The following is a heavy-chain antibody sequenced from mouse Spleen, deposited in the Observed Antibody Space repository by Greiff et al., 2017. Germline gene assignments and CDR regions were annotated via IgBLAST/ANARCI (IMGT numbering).Heavy chain of an antibody. CDR1: GYAFSSYW. D-gene: IGHD2-5*01. Sequence: VQLQESGAELVKPGASVKISCKASGYAFSSYWMNWVKQRPGKGLEWIGQIYPGDGDTNYNGKFKGKATLTADKSSSTAYMQLSSLTSEDSAVYFCARRDYSTYFDYWGQGTTLTVSS. V-gene: IGHV1-80*01. J-gene: IGHJ2*01. CDR2: IYPGDGDT. CDR3: ARRDYSTYFDY.